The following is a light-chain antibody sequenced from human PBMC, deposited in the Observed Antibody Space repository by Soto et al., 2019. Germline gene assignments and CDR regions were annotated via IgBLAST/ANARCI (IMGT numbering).Light chain of an antibody. J-gene: IGLJ2*01. CDR1: SSDVGGYNY. Sequence: QSALTQPRSVSGSPGQSVTISCTGTSSDVGGYNYVSWYQQHPGKAPKLMLYDVSKRPSGVPDRFSGSKSGNTASLTISGRQAEDEADYYCCSYAGSYTVLFGGWTKVTVL. CDR3: CSYAGSYTVL. CDR2: DVS. V-gene: IGLV2-11*01.